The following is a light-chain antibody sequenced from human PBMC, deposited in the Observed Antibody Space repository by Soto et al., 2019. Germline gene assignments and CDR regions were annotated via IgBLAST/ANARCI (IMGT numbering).Light chain of an antibody. CDR3: QQHSNSPFT. Sequence: EIVLTQYPATLSLSPGEKATLFCRASQSASSDLAWYQPKPGQAPRLLIYDASNRATVSPTRFSGSGSGTYFTLTISSLEPEDFSVYYFQQHSNSPFTFGPGTNVDIK. J-gene: IGKJ3*01. CDR1: QSASSD. CDR2: DAS. V-gene: IGKV3-11*01.